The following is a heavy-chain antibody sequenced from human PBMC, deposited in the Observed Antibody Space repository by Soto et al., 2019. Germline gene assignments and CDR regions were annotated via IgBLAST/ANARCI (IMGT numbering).Heavy chain of an antibody. Sequence: GGSLRLSCAASGFTFSDYYMSWIRQAPGKGLEWVSYISSSSSYTNYADSVKGRFTISRDNAKNSLYLQMNSLRAEDTAVYYCARVYDILTGYYSLVSPYYFDYWGQGTLVTVSS. J-gene: IGHJ4*02. CDR2: ISSSSSYT. V-gene: IGHV3-11*06. D-gene: IGHD3-9*01. CDR3: ARVYDILTGYYSLVSPYYFDY. CDR1: GFTFSDYY.